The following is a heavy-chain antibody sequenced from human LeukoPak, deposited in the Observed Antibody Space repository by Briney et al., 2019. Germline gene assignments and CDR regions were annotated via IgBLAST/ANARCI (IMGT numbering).Heavy chain of an antibody. V-gene: IGHV3-21*01. J-gene: IGHJ5*02. Sequence: PGGSLRLSCAASGFTFSSYSMNWVRQAPGKGLEWVSSISSSSSCIYYADSVKGRFTISRDNAKNSLYLQMNSLRAEDTAVYYCARSFTSFGVVIPWGQGTLVTVSS. CDR3: ARSFTSFGVVIP. CDR2: ISSSSSCI. D-gene: IGHD3-3*01. CDR1: GFTFSSYS.